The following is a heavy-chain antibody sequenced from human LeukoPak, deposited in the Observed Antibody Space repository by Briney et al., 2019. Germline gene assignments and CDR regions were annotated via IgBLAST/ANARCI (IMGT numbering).Heavy chain of an antibody. V-gene: IGHV4-4*07. CDR1: GGSISSYY. D-gene: IGHD1-7*01. CDR2: IYTSGST. CDR3: ARDRRYNWNYGMGYYYYMDV. Sequence: SETLSLTCTVSGGSISSYYWSWIRQPAGKGLEWIGRIYTSGSTNYNPSLKSRVTMSVDTSKNQFSLKLSSVTAADTAVYYCARDRRYNWNYGMGYYYYMDVWGKGTTVTVSS. J-gene: IGHJ6*03.